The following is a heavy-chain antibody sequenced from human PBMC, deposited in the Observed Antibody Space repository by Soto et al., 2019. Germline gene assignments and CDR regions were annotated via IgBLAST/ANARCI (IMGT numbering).Heavy chain of an antibody. J-gene: IGHJ6*02. V-gene: IGHV3-30-3*01. CDR3: AREANSSWRRRGMDV. CDR1: GFTFSNYA. CDR2: ISYDGSNK. D-gene: IGHD6-13*01. Sequence: PGGSLRLSCAASGFTFSNYAMHWVRQAPGKGLEWVAVISYDGSNKYSADSVKGRFTISRDNSKNSLYLQMNSLRAEDTAVYYCAREANSSWRRRGMDVWGQGTTVTVSS.